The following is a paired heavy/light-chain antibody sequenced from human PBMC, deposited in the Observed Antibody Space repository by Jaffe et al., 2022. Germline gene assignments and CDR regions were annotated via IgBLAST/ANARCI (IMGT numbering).Heavy chain of an antibody. Sequence: EVQLVESGGVVVQPGGSLRLSCATSGFTFDDYAMHWVRQAPGKGLEWVSLISWDGQNTFYADSVRGRFTISRDNSKSSLHLQMNSLRAEDTALYYCVKEGKYSSSWFGDGYFAYWGHGTPVTVSS. V-gene: IGHV3-43D*04. CDR1: GFTFDDYA. CDR2: ISWDGQNT. D-gene: IGHD6-13*01. J-gene: IGHJ4*01. CDR3: VKEGKYSSSWFGDGYFAY.
Light chain of an antibody. J-gene: IGKJ1*01. CDR2: GAS. CDR1: QSIASR. CDR3: QQYNKWPPWT. V-gene: IGKV3-15*01. Sequence: EIVMTQSPATLSVSPGERATLSCRASQSIASRLAWYQQKPGQAPRLLIYGASTRATGIPARFSGSGSGTEFTLTISSLQSEDFAVYYCQQYNKWPPWTFGQGTKVEIK.